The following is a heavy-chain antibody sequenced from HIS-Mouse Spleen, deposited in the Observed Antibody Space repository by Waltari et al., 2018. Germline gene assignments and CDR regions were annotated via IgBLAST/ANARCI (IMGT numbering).Heavy chain of an antibody. Sequence: RSLRLSCAASGFTFSSYGMHWVRQAPGKGLEWVAVIWYDGSNKYYADSVKGRFTISRDNSKNTLYLQMNSLRAEDTAVYYCARDRIAVAATGWFDPWGQGTLVTVSS. CDR1: GFTFSSYG. J-gene: IGHJ5*02. CDR2: IWYDGSNK. D-gene: IGHD6-19*01. CDR3: ARDRIAVAATGWFDP. V-gene: IGHV3-33*01.